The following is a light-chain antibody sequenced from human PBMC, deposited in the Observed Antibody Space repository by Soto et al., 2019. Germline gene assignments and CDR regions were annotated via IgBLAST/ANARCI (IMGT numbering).Light chain of an antibody. V-gene: IGLV2-14*01. Sequence: QSVLAQPASVSGSPGQSITISCTGTRSDVGGYDYVSWYQQHPGKAPKLVIYEVSNRPSGVSSRFSGSKSDNTASLTISGLQADDEADYYCTSYTSTSTHNYVFGTGTKVTVL. CDR1: RSDVGGYDY. CDR3: TSYTSTSTHNYV. CDR2: EVS. J-gene: IGLJ1*01.